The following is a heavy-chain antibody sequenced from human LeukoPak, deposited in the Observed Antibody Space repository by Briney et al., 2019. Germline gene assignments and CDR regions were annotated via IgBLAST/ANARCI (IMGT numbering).Heavy chain of an antibody. CDR1: GFSFSSYA. CDR2: ISYDGSYE. V-gene: IGHV3-30*01. Sequence: GRSLRLSCAASGFSFSSYAMHWVRQAPGKGLEWVALISYDGSYEYSADSVKGRFIISRDNSKNTRFLQMNSLRAEDTAVYYCARNHGFDIWGQGTMVTVSS. J-gene: IGHJ3*02. CDR3: ARNHGFDI.